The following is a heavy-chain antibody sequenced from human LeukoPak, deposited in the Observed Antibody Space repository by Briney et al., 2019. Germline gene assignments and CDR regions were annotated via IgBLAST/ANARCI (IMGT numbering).Heavy chain of an antibody. D-gene: IGHD3-22*01. J-gene: IGHJ1*01. V-gene: IGHV3-23*01. CDR2: ISGSGGST. CDR3: AKDPSYYYDSSGYLQYFQH. Sequence: PGGSLRLSCAASGFTFSSYAMSWVRQAPGEGLEWVSAISGSGGSTYYADSVKGRFTTSRDNSKNTLYLQMNSLRAEDTAVYYCAKDPSYYYDSSGYLQYFQHWGQGTLVTVSS. CDR1: GFTFSSYA.